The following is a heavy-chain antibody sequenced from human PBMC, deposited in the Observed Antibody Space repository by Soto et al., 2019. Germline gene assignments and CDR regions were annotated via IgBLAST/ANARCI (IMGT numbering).Heavy chain of an antibody. CDR1: GDSISGGASF. V-gene: IGHV4-31*03. D-gene: IGHD2-2*01. J-gene: IGHJ5*02. CDR2: VYYSGSS. CDR3: AKLSCTSSTCYFPGWFDP. Sequence: LSLTCTVSGDSISGGASFWSWIRQPPGKGLEWIANVYYSGSSYYNPSLKSRLTISVDTTKNQLSLQLKSMTAADTAVYYCAKLSCTSSTCYFPGWFDPWGQGTLVTVSS.